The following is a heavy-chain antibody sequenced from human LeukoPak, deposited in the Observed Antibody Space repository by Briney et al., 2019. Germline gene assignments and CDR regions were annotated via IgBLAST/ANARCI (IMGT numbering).Heavy chain of an antibody. Sequence: AGGSLRLSCAASGFTFDDYAMHWVRQAPGKGLEWVSGISWNSDTIAYADSVKGRFTISRDNAKNSLYLQMNSLRPDDTAFYYCAKARGTTFIDYWGQGTLVTVYS. V-gene: IGHV3-9*01. CDR3: AKARGTTFIDY. J-gene: IGHJ4*02. D-gene: IGHD1-7*01. CDR1: GFTFDDYA. CDR2: ISWNSDTI.